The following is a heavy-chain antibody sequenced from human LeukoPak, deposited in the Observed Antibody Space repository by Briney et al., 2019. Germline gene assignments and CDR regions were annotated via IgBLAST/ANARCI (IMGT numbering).Heavy chain of an antibody. CDR3: AREFLENYDILTGYYLS. J-gene: IGHJ5*02. CDR2: ISSSRSYI. D-gene: IGHD3-9*01. V-gene: IGHV3-21*01. CDR1: GLTLSSYS. Sequence: GGSLRLSCAASGLTLSSYSMNWVRQAPGKGLEWVSSISSSRSYIYYADLVKGPFTISRANAKNSLCLQMNSLRAEDTAVYYCAREFLENYDILTGYYLSWGQGTLVTVSS.